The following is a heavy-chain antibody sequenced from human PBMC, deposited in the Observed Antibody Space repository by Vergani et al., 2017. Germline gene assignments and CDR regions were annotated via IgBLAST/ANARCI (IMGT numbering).Heavy chain of an antibody. J-gene: IGHJ4*02. D-gene: IGHD1-7*01. CDR1: GFTFDDYA. V-gene: IGHV3-9*01. CDR3: AKDILLGLGGGFDY. CDR2: ISWNSGSI. Sequence: EVQLVESGGGLVQPGRSLRLSCAASGFTFDDYAMHWVRQAPGKGLEWVSGISWNSGSIGYADSVKGRFTISRDNAKNSLYLQMNSLRAEDTALYYCAKDILLGLGGGFDYWGQGTLVTVSS.